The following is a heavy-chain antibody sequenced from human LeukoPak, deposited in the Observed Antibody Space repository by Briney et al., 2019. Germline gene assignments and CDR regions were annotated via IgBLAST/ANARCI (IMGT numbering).Heavy chain of an antibody. CDR2: ISAYNGNT. CDR3: ARDVGRDGYNFPIFHYYSYYGMDV. D-gene: IGHD5-24*01. CDR1: GYTFTSYG. V-gene: IGHV1-18*01. Sequence: ASVKVSCKASGYTFTSYGISWVRQAPGQGLEWMGWISAYNGNTNYAQKLQGSVTMTTDTSTSTAYMELRSLRSDDTAVYYCARDVGRDGYNFPIFHYYSYYGMDVWGQGTTVTVSS. J-gene: IGHJ6*02.